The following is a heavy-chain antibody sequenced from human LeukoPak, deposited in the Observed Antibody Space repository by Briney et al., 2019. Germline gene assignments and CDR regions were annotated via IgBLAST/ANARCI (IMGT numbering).Heavy chain of an antibody. CDR1: GFTFSSYW. CDR3: ARAGRGLRYFDWLTYDY. Sequence: GGSLRLSCAASGFTFSSYWMHWVRHAPGKGLMWVSRINSDGSSTNYADSVKGRFTISRDNAKNTLYLQINSLRAENTAVYYCARAGRGLRYFDWLTYDYWGQGTLVTVSS. CDR2: INSDGSST. J-gene: IGHJ4*02. V-gene: IGHV3-74*01. D-gene: IGHD3-9*01.